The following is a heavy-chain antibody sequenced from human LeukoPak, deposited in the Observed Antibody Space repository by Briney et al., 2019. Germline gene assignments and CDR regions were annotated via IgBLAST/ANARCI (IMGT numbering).Heavy chain of an antibody. CDR3: AGDYGDHAFDH. CDR1: GGSISSSSYY. D-gene: IGHD4-17*01. CDR2: FYYSGSI. Sequence: ASETLSLTCTVSGGSISSSSYYWGWIRQPPGKGLEWIGNFYYSGSIYYNPSLKSRVTISVDTSKNQFSLKLSSVTAADTAVYYCAGDYGDHAFDHWGQGTLVTVTS. J-gene: IGHJ4*02. V-gene: IGHV4-39*01.